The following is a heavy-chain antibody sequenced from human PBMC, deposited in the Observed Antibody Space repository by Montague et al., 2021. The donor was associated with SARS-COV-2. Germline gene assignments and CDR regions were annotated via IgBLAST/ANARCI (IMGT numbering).Heavy chain of an antibody. V-gene: IGHV3-23*01. D-gene: IGHD2-8*01. CDR2: IFGSGAGT. CDR1: GFPFNTYT. Sequence: SLRLSCAASGFPFNTYTMTWVRQAPGKGLEWVSSIFGSGAGTYYADSVQGRFTISRDNSKNTLYLQLHSLRAEDTAVYYCAENGGSGSLVYWYFDLWGRGTPVAVSS. J-gene: IGHJ2*01. CDR3: AENGGSGSLVYWYFDL.